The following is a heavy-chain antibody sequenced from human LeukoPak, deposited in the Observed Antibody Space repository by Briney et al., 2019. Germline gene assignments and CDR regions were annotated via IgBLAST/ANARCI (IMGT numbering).Heavy chain of an antibody. D-gene: IGHD3-16*01. CDR3: ARGPIMITFGGVIGIDY. V-gene: IGHV1-69*06. Sequence: SVKVSCKASGGTFSSYAISWVRQAPGQGLEWMGGIIPIFGTANYAQKFQGRVTITADKSTSTAYMELSSLRSEDTAVYYCARGPIMITFGGVIGIDYWGQGTLVTVSS. CDR2: IIPIFGTA. J-gene: IGHJ4*02. CDR1: GGTFSSYA.